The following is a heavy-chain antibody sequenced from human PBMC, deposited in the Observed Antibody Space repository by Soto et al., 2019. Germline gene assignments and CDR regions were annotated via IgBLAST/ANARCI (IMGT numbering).Heavy chain of an antibody. CDR1: GFIFSIYS. Sequence: VGSLRLSCAASGFIFSIYSMNWVRQALGKGLEWVSSISSSSSYIYYEDSVKGRFTISRDNAKNSLYLQMNSLRAEDTAVYYCARDAVGPSTVPARVLDYWGQGTLVTVSS. J-gene: IGHJ4*02. D-gene: IGHD2-2*01. CDR2: ISSSSSYI. CDR3: ARDAVGPSTVPARVLDY. V-gene: IGHV3-21*01.